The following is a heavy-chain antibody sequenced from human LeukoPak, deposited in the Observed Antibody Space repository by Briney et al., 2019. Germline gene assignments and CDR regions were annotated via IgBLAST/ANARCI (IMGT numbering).Heavy chain of an antibody. J-gene: IGHJ4*02. CDR2: IYHTGST. CDR3: ARDLSGERVVVITYFDY. Sequence: SQTLSLTCSVSGASISGSGYYWGWIRQTAGKGLEWIGYIYHTGSTYYNPSLKSRVTISLDRSKNQFSLRLTSVTAADTAVYYCARDLSGERVVVITYFDYWGQGTLVTVSS. D-gene: IGHD3-22*01. CDR1: GASISGSGYY. V-gene: IGHV4-30-2*01.